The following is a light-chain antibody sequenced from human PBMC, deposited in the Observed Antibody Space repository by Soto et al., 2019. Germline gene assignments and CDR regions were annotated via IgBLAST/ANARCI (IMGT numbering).Light chain of an antibody. J-gene: IGLJ2*01. CDR2: EVS. CDR3: GSYAGSNIVI. V-gene: IGLV2-8*01. Sequence: QSALTQPPSASGSPGQSVTISCTGTSSDVGGYNYVSWYQQHPGKAPKLMIYEVSKRPSGVPDRFSGSKSGNTASLTVSGLQAEHEAAYYCGSYAGSNIVIFGGGTKLTVL. CDR1: SSDVGGYNY.